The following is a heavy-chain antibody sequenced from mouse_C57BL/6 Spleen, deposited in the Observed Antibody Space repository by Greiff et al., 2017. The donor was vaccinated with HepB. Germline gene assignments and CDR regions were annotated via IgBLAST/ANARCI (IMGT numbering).Heavy chain of an antibody. D-gene: IGHD1-1*01. CDR1: GYTFTDYY. J-gene: IGHJ3*01. CDR2: INPNNGGT. Sequence: EVQLQQSGPELVKPGASVKISCKASGYTFTDYYMNWVKQSHGKSLEWIGDINPNNGGTSYNQKFKGKATLTVDKSSSTAYMELRSLTSEDSAVYYCARWDLLLRSWFAYWGQGTLVTVSA. CDR3: ARWDLLLRSWFAY. V-gene: IGHV1-26*01.